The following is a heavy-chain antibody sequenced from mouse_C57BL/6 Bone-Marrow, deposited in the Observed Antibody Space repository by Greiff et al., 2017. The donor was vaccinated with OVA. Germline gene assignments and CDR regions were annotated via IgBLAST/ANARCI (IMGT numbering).Heavy chain of an antibody. V-gene: IGHV5-16*01. J-gene: IGHJ1*03. CDR2: INYDGSST. D-gene: IGHD2-3*01. CDR3: ARVYDGYYDWYFDV. CDR1: GFTFSDYY. Sequence: EVKVEESEGGLVQPGSSMKLSCTASGFTFSDYYMAWVRQVPEKGLEWVANINYDGSSTYYLDSLKSRFIISRDNAKNILYLQMSSLKSEDTATYYCARVYDGYYDWYFDVWGTGTTVTVSS.